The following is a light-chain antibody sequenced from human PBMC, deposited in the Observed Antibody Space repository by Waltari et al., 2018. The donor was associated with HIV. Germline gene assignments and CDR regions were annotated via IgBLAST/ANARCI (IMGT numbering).Light chain of an antibody. J-gene: IGLJ3*02. V-gene: IGLV2-8*01. Sequence: QSALTQPPSASGFPGQSVTISCTGTRSDVGRSNYVAWYQQYPGKAPKLLIYEITKRPSGVPDRFSGSKSGNTASLTVSGLQAEDEADYYCSSSAGGDTLVFGGGTKLTVL. CDR2: EIT. CDR3: SSSAGGDTLV. CDR1: RSDVGRSNY.